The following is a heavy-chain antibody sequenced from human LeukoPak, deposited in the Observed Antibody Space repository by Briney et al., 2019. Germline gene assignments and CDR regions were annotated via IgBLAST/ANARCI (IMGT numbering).Heavy chain of an antibody. Sequence: GGTLRLSCATSGFSVSTNYVTWVRQPPGKGLEWVSVIYNDGSPYYADSVKGRFTISRDNSKDTVYLQMSSLRVEDTAVYYCMDPLAGWGQGPLVSVSS. CDR3: MDPLAG. J-gene: IGHJ4*02. D-gene: IGHD2-2*03. CDR2: IYNDGSP. CDR1: GFSVSTNY. V-gene: IGHV3-53*05.